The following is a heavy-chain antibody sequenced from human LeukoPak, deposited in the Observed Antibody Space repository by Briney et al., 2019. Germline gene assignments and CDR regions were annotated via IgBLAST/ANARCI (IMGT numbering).Heavy chain of an antibody. D-gene: IGHD6-13*01. CDR3: ARTGAAAARDNYYYGMDV. V-gene: IGHV3-21*01. CDR2: ISSSSSYI. CDR1: GFTFSSYS. J-gene: IGHJ6*02. Sequence: PGGSLRLSCAASGFTFSSYSMNWVRQAPGKGLEWVSSISSSSSYIYYAGSVKGRFTISRDNAKNSLYLQMNSLRAEDTAVYYCARTGAAAARDNYYYGMDVWGQGTTVTVSS.